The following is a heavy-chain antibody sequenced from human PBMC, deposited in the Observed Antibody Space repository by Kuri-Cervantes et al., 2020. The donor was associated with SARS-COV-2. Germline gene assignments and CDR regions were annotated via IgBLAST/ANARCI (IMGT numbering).Heavy chain of an antibody. CDR2: IKQDGSEK. D-gene: IGHD3-3*01. CDR1: GFTFSSYW. Sequence: GGSLRLSCAASGFTFSSYWMSWVRQAPGKGLEWVANIKQDGSEKYYVDSVKGRFTISRDNAKNSLYLQMNSLRAEDTAVYYCTRAMNRWSGYYTKFDYWGQGTLVTVSS. V-gene: IGHV3-7*01. CDR3: TRAMNRWSGYYTKFDY. J-gene: IGHJ4*02.